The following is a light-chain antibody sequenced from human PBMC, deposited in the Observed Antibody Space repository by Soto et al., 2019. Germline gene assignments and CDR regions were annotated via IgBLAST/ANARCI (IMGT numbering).Light chain of an antibody. CDR3: QQYDSFSVT. Sequence: DIQMTQSPSTLPASVGDRVTITCRASQTISSWLAWYQQKPGKAPDLLIYDASRLAGGVPSRFSGSGSGTEFTLTISSLQPDDFATYYCQQYDSFSVTFGQGTKVDIK. V-gene: IGKV1-5*01. CDR2: DAS. CDR1: QTISSW. J-gene: IGKJ1*01.